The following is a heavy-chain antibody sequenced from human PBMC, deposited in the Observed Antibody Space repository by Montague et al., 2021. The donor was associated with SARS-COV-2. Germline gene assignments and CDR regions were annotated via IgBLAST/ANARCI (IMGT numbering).Heavy chain of an antibody. CDR2: FYSDGST. J-gene: IGHJ3*02. Sequence: SETLSLTCTVSGASVSSSDWGWIRQSPGKGLEWIGYFYSDGSTDYNPSLKSRVTISRDTSKNQFSLKVRSVTAADTAIYYCARETMTADAFDIWGQGTMVTVSS. CDR1: GASVSSSD. V-gene: IGHV4-59*02. CDR3: ARETMTADAFDI. D-gene: IGHD1-14*01.